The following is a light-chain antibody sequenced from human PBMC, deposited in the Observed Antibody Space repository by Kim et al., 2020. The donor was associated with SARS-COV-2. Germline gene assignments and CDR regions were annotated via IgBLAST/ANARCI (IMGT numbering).Light chain of an antibody. J-gene: IGLJ1*01. CDR3: QGWDSSTHNYV. CDR1: ILVYKY. CDR2: QDN. Sequence: PRETASSNGSGYILVYKYLSLYRQKPGQAPVVVICQDNQRPSGIPGRFSGATSGNTATLTIIGTQAMDKADYNCQGWDSSTHNYVFGAGTKGTVL. V-gene: IGLV3-1*01.